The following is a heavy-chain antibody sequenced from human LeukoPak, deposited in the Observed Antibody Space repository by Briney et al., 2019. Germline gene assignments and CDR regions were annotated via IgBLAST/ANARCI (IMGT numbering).Heavy chain of an antibody. CDR2: INPNSGGT. J-gene: IGHJ4*02. Sequence: ASVKVSCKASGYTFTGYYMHWVRQAPGQGLEWMGWINPNSGGTNYAQKFQGRVTVTRDTSISTAYMELSRLRSDDTAVYYCARDLPHYDILTGYYYWGQGTLVTVSS. CDR1: GYTFTGYY. D-gene: IGHD3-9*01. CDR3: ARDLPHYDILTGYYY. V-gene: IGHV1-2*02.